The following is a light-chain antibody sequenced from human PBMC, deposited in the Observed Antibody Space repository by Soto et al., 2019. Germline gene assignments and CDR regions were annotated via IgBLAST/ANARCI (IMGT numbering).Light chain of an antibody. V-gene: IGKV1-39*01. CDR1: QSISSY. CDR2: AAS. J-gene: IGKJ2*01. CDR3: QQSYSTPPYT. Sequence: DIQMTQSPSSLSASVGDRVTITCRASQSISSYLNWYQQKPGKAPKLLIYAASSLQSGVPSRFSGSGSGTDFTLTISSLQPEDFSTYYGQQSYSTPPYTFGQGTKRELK.